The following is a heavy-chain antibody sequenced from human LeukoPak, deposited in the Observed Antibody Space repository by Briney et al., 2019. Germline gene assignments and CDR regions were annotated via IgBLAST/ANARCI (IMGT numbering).Heavy chain of an antibody. D-gene: IGHD2-8*01. CDR3: ARVRVLMVYAILDPVGLDY. Sequence: WGSLRLSCAASGFTFSSYSMNWVRQAPGKGLEWVSYISSSSSTIYYADSVKGRFTISRDNAKNSLYLQMNSLRDEDTAVYYCARVRVLMVYAILDPVGLDYWGQGTLVTVSS. CDR1: GFTFSSYS. CDR2: ISSSSSTI. V-gene: IGHV3-48*02. J-gene: IGHJ4*02.